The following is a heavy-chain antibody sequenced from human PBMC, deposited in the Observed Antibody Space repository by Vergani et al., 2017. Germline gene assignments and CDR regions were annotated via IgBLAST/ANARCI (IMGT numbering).Heavy chain of an antibody. V-gene: IGHV1-69*01. J-gene: IGHJ3*02. CDR3: ARDRAIVVVPAAINAVDI. CDR2: IIPIFGTA. CDR1: GGTFSSYA. D-gene: IGHD2-2*01. Sequence: QVQLVQSGAEVKKPGSSVKVSCKASGGTFSSYAISWVRQAPGQGLEWMGGIIPIFGTANYAQKFQGRVTITADESTSTAYMELSSLRSEDTAVYYCARDRAIVVVPAAINAVDIWGQGTMVTVSS.